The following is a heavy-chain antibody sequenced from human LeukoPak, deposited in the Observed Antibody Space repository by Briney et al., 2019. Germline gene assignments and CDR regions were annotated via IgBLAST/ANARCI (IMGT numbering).Heavy chain of an antibody. Sequence: SETLSLTCAVYGGSFSGYYWSWIRQPPGKGLERIGEINHSGSTNYNPSLKSRVTISVDTSKNQFSLKLSSVTAADTAVYYCAREVRVQYYYYYMDVWGKGTTVTVSS. J-gene: IGHJ6*03. V-gene: IGHV4-34*01. CDR3: AREVRVQYYYYYMDV. CDR2: INHSGST. CDR1: GGSFSGYY. D-gene: IGHD3-10*01.